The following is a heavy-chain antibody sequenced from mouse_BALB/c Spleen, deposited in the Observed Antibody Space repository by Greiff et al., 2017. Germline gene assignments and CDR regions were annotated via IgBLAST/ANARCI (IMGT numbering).Heavy chain of an antibody. CDR3: ARSSLLRPMDWYFDV. Sequence: QVQLQQSGAELAKPGASVKMSCKASGYTFTSYWMHWVKQRPGQGLEWIGYINPSTGYTEYNQKFKDKATLTADKSSSTAYMQLSSLTSEDSAVYYCARSSLLRPMDWYFDVWGAGTTVTVSS. J-gene: IGHJ1*01. D-gene: IGHD1-2*01. V-gene: IGHV1-7*01. CDR2: INPSTGYT. CDR1: GYTFTSYW.